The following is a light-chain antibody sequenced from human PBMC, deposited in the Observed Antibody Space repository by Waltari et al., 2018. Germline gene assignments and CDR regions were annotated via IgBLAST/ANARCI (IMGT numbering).Light chain of an antibody. CDR1: IGSVSSSYY. CDR2: NTN. Sequence: TVVTQEPSLSVSPGGTVTLTCGVNIGSVSSSYYPSWYQQTPGQAPRTLIYNTNSRPSGVPDRFSGSILGNKAALTITGAQTEDESDYYCMVYLGTGIFGGGTRLTVL. CDR3: MVYLGTGI. V-gene: IGLV8-61*01. J-gene: IGLJ2*01.